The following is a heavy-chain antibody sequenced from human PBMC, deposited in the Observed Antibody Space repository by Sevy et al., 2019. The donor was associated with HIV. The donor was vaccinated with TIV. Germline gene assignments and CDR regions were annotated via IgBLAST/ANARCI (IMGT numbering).Heavy chain of an antibody. CDR3: AKDLARLDDYGDYDLYFFFDY. D-gene: IGHD4-17*01. Sequence: GGSLRLSCAASGFTFSSYAMSWVRQAPGKGLEWVSAISGSGGSTYYADSVKGRFTISRDNSKNTLYLQMNSLGAEDTAVYYCAKDLARLDDYGDYDLYFFFDYWGQGTLVTVSS. CDR2: ISGSGGST. CDR1: GFTFSSYA. V-gene: IGHV3-23*01. J-gene: IGHJ4*02.